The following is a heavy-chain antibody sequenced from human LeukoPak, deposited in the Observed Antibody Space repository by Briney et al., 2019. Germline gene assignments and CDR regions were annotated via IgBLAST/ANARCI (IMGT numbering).Heavy chain of an antibody. D-gene: IGHD4-17*01. Sequence: GGSLRLSCAASGFTFSSYWMHWVRQIPGKGLVWVSRIKSDGSTNYADSVKGRFTISRDNAKNSLYLQMNSLRAEDTAVYYCARARRRTTVETAHYFDYWGQGTLVTVSS. CDR3: ARARRRTTVETAHYFDY. CDR1: GFTFSSYW. CDR2: IKSDGST. J-gene: IGHJ4*02. V-gene: IGHV3-74*01.